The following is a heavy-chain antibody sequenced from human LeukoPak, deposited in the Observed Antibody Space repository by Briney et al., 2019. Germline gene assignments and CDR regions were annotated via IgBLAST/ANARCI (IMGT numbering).Heavy chain of an antibody. CDR1: GGTFSSYA. D-gene: IGHD5-24*01. CDR3: AREGRMAGPIDY. J-gene: IGHJ4*02. Sequence: ASVKVSCKASGGTFSSYAISWVRQAPGQGLEWMGRIIPILGIANYAQKFQGRVTITADKSTSTAYMELSSLKSEDTAVYYCAREGRMAGPIDYWGQGTLVTVSS. CDR2: IIPILGIA. V-gene: IGHV1-69*04.